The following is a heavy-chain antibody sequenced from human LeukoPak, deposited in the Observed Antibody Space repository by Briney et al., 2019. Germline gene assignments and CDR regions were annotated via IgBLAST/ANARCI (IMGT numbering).Heavy chain of an antibody. CDR2: IDPSDSYT. D-gene: IGHD3-9*01. J-gene: IGHJ3*02. CDR1: GYSFTSYW. Sequence: GESLRISCKGSGYSFTSYWISWVRQMPGKGLEWMGRIDPSDSYTNYSPSFQGHVTISADKSISTAYLQWSSLKASDTAMYYCARPQTDILTRYYNGAFDIWGQGTMVTVSS. CDR3: ARPQTDILTRYYNGAFDI. V-gene: IGHV5-10-1*01.